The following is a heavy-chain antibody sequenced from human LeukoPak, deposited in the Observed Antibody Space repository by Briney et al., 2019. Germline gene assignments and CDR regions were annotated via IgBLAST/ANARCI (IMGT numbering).Heavy chain of an antibody. Sequence: ASVKVSCKVSGYTLTELSMHWVRQAPGKGLEWMGGFDVEDGETIYAQKFQGRVTMTEDTSTDTAYMELSSLRSEDTAVYYCATVRRAGNWANFDYWGQGTLVTASS. CDR2: FDVEDGET. D-gene: IGHD3-10*01. V-gene: IGHV1-24*01. CDR3: ATVRRAGNWANFDY. J-gene: IGHJ4*02. CDR1: GYTLTELS.